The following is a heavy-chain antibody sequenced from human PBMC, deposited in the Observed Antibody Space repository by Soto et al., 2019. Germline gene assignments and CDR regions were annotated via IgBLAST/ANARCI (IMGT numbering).Heavy chain of an antibody. D-gene: IGHD3-22*01. Sequence: ASVKVSCKASGYTFTSYGISRVRQAPGQGLEWMGWISAYNGNTNYAQKLQGRVTMTTDTSTSTAYMELRSLRSDDTAVYYSARGGSYYYDSSGYYYVSWGQGTLVTVSS. CDR1: GYTFTSYG. CDR3: ARGGSYYYDSSGYYYVS. J-gene: IGHJ4*02. V-gene: IGHV1-18*01. CDR2: ISAYNGNT.